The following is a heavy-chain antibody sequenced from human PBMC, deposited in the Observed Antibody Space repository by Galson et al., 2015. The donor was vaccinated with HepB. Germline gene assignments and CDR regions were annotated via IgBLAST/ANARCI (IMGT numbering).Heavy chain of an antibody. D-gene: IGHD2-2*01. CDR2: ISFDGNSA. CDR1: GFTFSSYW. CDR3: AARLGYCTSTSCS. V-gene: IGHV3-74*01. J-gene: IGHJ5*02. Sequence: SLRLSCAASGFTFSSYWMHWVRQAPGKGLVWVSRISFDGNSATYADSVKGRFTISRDNAKNTLYLQMNSLRADDTAVYYCAARLGYCTSTSCSWGQGTLVTVSS.